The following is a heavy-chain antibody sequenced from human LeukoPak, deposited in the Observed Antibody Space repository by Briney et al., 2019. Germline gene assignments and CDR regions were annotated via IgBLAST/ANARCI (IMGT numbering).Heavy chain of an antibody. CDR3: ARSIGGSYFFCDY. V-gene: IGHV3-30*04. D-gene: IGHD1-26*01. J-gene: IGHJ4*02. CDR2: ISYDGSNE. Sequence: ESGGSLRLSCAASGFTFSSYAMHWVRQAPGKGPEWVALISYDGSNEYFADSVKGRFTISRDNSKNTLYLQMNSLRAEDTAVYYCARSIGGSYFFCDYWGQGTLVTVSS. CDR1: GFTFSSYA.